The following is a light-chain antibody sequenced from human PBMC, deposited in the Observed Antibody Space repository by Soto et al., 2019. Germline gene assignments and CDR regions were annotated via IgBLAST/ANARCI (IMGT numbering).Light chain of an antibody. CDR3: SSYRSSSLVL. Sequence: QSALTQPASVSGSPGQSITISCTGTSSDVGGYNYVSWYQHHPGKAPKLMIYEVNNRPSGVSNRFSGSKSGNTASLTISGLQAEDEADYYCSSYRSSSLVLFGGGTKVTVL. J-gene: IGLJ2*01. CDR2: EVN. CDR1: SSDVGGYNY. V-gene: IGLV2-14*01.